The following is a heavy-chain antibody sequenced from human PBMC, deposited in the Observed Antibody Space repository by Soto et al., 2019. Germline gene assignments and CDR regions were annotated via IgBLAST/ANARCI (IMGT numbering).Heavy chain of an antibody. CDR2: IKQDGSEK. CDR1: GFTFSSYW. CDR3: ASLGPNWLYYGMDV. V-gene: IGHV3-7*05. Sequence: GGSLRLSCAASGFTFSSYWMSWVRQAPGKGLEWVANIKQDGSEKYYVDSVKGRFTISRDNAKNSLYLQMNSLRAEDTAVYYCASLGPNWLYYGMDVWGQGTTVTV. J-gene: IGHJ6*02. D-gene: IGHD1-1*01.